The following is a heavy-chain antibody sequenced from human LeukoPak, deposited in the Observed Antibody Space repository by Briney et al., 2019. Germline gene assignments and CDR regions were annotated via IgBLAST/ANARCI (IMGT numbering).Heavy chain of an antibody. CDR3: ARLMTAAALDY. D-gene: IGHD6-13*01. Sequence: PSETLSFTCAVYGGSFSGYYWSWIRQPPGKGLEWIGEINHSGSTNYNPSLKSRVTISVDTSKNQFSLKLSSVTAADTAVYYCARLMTAAALDYCGQGTPVTVST. CDR2: INHSGST. V-gene: IGHV4-34*01. CDR1: GGSFSGYY. J-gene: IGHJ4*02.